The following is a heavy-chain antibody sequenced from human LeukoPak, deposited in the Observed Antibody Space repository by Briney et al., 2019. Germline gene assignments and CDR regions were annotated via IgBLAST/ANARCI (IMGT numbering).Heavy chain of an antibody. CDR3: ATSYARGSAGFDT. CDR2: IIPMSRTT. CDR1: GYTFTDDY. D-gene: IGHD2-2*01. Sequence: GASVKVSCKASGYTFTDDYMHWVRQAPGDGLEWLGRIIPMSRTTTYARKFQGRVTITADKSTRTASMDLTSLKSDDTAVYYCATSYARGSAGFDTWGQGTMVIVSS. J-gene: IGHJ3*02. V-gene: IGHV1-69*06.